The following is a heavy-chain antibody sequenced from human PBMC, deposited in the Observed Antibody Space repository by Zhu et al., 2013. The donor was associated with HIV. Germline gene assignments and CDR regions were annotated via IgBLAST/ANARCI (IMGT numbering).Heavy chain of an antibody. CDR1: GYTFADYY. V-gene: IGHV1-2*02. CDR2: INPDSGAT. CDR3: WGRWVVRGVHDAFDV. D-gene: IGHD3-10*01. J-gene: IGHJ3*01. Sequence: QVQLVQSGAEVKKPGASVKVSCRASGYTFADYYIHWVRQASGQGLEWMGCINPDSGATQYPQNFQGRVTLTRDTSIDTAYMQLSRLISDDTAMYYCWGRWVVRGVHDAFDVWGQGTSVTVSS.